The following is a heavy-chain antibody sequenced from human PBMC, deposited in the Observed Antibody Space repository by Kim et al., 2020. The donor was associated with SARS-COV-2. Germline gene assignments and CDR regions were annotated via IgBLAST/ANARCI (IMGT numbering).Heavy chain of an antibody. CDR1: GFTFSSYA. CDR2: ISGSGGTT. CDR3: AKGREGSGRTDFQH. D-gene: IGHD3-10*01. V-gene: IGHV3-23*01. J-gene: IGHJ1*01. Sequence: GGSLRLSCAGSGFTFSSYAMSWVRQAPGKGLEWVALISGSGGTTYHADSVKGRFTISRDNSKNTLYLQMNSLRAEDTALYYCAKGREGSGRTDFQHWGQG.